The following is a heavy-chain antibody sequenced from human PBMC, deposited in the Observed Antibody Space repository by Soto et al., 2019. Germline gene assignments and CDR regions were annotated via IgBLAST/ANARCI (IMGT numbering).Heavy chain of an antibody. V-gene: IGHV4-59*01. CDR2: IYYSGST. CDR1: GGSISSYY. Sequence: SETLSLTCTVSGGSISSYYWSWIRQPPGKGLEWIEYIYYSGSTNYNPSLKSRVTISVDTSKNQFSLKLSSVTAADTAVYYCARDGNGGGGYYYGMDVWGQGTTVTVSS. CDR3: ARDGNGGGGYYYGMDV. D-gene: IGHD4-17*01. J-gene: IGHJ6*02.